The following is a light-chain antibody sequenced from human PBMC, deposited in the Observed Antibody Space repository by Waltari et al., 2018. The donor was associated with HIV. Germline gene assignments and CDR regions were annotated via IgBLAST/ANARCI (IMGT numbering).Light chain of an antibody. J-gene: IGKJ2*01. V-gene: IGKV1-5*03. Sequence: DIRMTQSPSTLSASVGDRVTITCRASRSISSWLAWYQQKPGKAPKLLIYKASNLENGVPSRFSGSGSGTEFTLTISSLQPDDFATYYCQYYNTYSYNFGQGTRLEIK. CDR3: QYYNTYSYN. CDR2: KAS. CDR1: RSISSW.